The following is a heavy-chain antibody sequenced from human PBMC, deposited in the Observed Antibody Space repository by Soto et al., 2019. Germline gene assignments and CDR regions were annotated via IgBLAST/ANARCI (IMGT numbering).Heavy chain of an antibody. D-gene: IGHD6-13*01. CDR3: ARTLTAAGTEDWFDP. J-gene: IGHJ5*02. CDR2: INTIENT. V-gene: IGHV4-4*07. Sequence: TLSLTCTVSGGSISGYWWSWIRQPAGKGLEWIGRINTIENTNYNPSLKSRVIMSVDTPKNQFSLKLYSVTAADTAVYYCARTLTAAGTEDWFDPWGQGTLVTVSS. CDR1: GGSISGYW.